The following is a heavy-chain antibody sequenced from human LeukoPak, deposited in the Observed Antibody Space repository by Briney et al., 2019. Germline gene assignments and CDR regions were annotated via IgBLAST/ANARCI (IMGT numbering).Heavy chain of an antibody. J-gene: IGHJ3*02. CDR2: ILSDGSKE. Sequence: GGSLRLSCAASGFTFSSYGMHWVRQAPGKGLEWVAVILSDGSKEFYTDSVKGRFTISRDNSKNTLYLQMNSLRAEDTAVYYCARLGRAFDIWGQGTMVTVSS. CDR3: ARLGRAFDI. V-gene: IGHV3-30*19. CDR1: GFTFSSYG.